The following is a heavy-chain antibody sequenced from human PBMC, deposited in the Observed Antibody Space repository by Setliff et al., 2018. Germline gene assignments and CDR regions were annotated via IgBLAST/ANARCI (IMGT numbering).Heavy chain of an antibody. J-gene: IGHJ4*02. CDR2: IYYSGNT. CDR1: VYSISRDCH. V-gene: IGHV4-38-2*01. Sequence: SETLSLTCAVSVYSISRDCHWGWIRQPPGKGLGWIGSIYYSGNTYYNASLKGRVTISGDTSKNQFSLKLTAVTAADTAIYYCARHRAVAGAYYFDFWGQGTLVTVSS. D-gene: IGHD6-19*01. CDR3: ARHRAVAGAYYFDF.